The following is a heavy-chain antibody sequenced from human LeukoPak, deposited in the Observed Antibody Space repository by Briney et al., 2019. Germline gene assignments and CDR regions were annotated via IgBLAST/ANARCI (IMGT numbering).Heavy chain of an antibody. CDR1: EFTFSSYA. V-gene: IGHV3-23*01. J-gene: IGHJ4*02. Sequence: GGSLRLSCAASEFTFSSYAMSWVRQAPGKGLEWVSAISGSGGSTYYADSVKGRFTISRDNSKNTLYLQMNSLRAEDTAVYYCANFVIRGVVVIHWGQGTLVTVSS. D-gene: IGHD3-22*01. CDR2: ISGSGGST. CDR3: ANFVIRGVVVIH.